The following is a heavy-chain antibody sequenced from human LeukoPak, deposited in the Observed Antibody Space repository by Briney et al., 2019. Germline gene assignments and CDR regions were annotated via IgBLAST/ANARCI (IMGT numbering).Heavy chain of an antibody. Sequence: ASVKVSCKASGGTFSSYAISWVRQAPGQGLEWMGGIIPIFGTANYAQKFQGRVTITADESTSTAYTELSSLRSEDTAVYYCARGIVDTAMAPEGWFDPWGQGTLVTVSS. CDR3: ARGIVDTAMAPEGWFDP. CDR2: IIPIFGTA. V-gene: IGHV1-69*13. CDR1: GGTFSSYA. D-gene: IGHD5-18*01. J-gene: IGHJ5*02.